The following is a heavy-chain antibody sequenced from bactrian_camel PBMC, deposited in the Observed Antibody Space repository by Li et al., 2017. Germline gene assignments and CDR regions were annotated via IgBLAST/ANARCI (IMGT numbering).Heavy chain of an antibody. Sequence: DVQLVESGGGLVQPGGSLRLSCAASGFTFSSSGMSWVRQAPGKGLEWVSSISSGGTTAYADSVKGRFIISRDNAKDTVYLQMHSLKSEDTALYYCIGTDFDGPTVAYWGQGTQVTVS. J-gene: IGHJ4*01. CDR3: IGTDFDGPTVAY. V-gene: IGHV3S40*01. CDR1: GFTFSSSG. D-gene: IGHD5*01. CDR2: ISSGGTT.